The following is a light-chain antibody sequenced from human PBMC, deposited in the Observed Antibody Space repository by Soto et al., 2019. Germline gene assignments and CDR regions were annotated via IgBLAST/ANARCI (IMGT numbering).Light chain of an antibody. CDR3: QQANSFPWS. CDR2: AAS. CDR1: QGISSW. Sequence: DIQMTQSPSSVSASVGDRVTITCRASQGISSWLAWYQQKPGKAPKLLIYAASSLQSGVPSRFSVTESGTEFTLTISGLQPEYLATYYCQQANSFPWSFGQGTKVEIK. J-gene: IGKJ1*01. V-gene: IGKV1-12*02.